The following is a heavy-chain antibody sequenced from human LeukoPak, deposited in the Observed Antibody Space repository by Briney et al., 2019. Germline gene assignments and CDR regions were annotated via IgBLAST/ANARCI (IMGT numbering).Heavy chain of an antibody. D-gene: IGHD1-26*01. CDR3: ARGHPQQNFVGATSYNWFDP. V-gene: IGHV1-18*01. Sequence: ASVKVSCKASGYTFTSYGISWVRQAPGQGLEWMGWISAYNGNTNYAQKLQGRVTMTTDTSTSTAYMELRSLRSDDTAVYYCARGHPQQNFVGATSYNWFDPWGQGTLVTVSS. CDR2: ISAYNGNT. CDR1: GYTFTSYG. J-gene: IGHJ5*02.